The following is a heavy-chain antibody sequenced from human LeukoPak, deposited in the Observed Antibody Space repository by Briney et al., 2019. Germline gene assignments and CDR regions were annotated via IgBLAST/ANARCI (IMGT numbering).Heavy chain of an antibody. D-gene: IGHD2-21*02. CDR2: INPNSGGT. Sequence: ASVKVSCKASGYTFTGYYMHWVRQAPGQGLEWMGWINPNSGGTNYAQKFQGRVTMTRDTSISTAYMELCRLRSDDTAVYDCARDRCGGDCYSGAFDIWGQGTMVTVSS. CDR3: ARDRCGGDCYSGAFDI. V-gene: IGHV1-2*02. J-gene: IGHJ3*02. CDR1: GYTFTGYY.